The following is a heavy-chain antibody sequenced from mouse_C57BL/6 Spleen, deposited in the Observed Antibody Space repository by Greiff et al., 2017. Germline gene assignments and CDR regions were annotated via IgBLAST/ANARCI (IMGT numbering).Heavy chain of an antibody. V-gene: IGHV1-53*01. CDR1: GYTFTSYW. J-gene: IGHJ1*03. D-gene: IGHD2-1*01. CDR3: AISYYVNYRGWYFDV. Sequence: QVPLQQPGTELVTPGASVKLSCKASGYTFTSYWMHWVKQRPGQGLAWLGNINPSNGGTNYNEKFKSKATLTVDKSSSTAYMLLSSLTSEDSAVYYCAISYYVNYRGWYFDVWGTGTTVTVSS. CDR2: INPSNGGT.